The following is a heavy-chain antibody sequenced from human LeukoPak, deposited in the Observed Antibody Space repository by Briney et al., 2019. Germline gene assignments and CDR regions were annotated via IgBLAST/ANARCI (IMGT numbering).Heavy chain of an antibody. D-gene: IGHD6-19*01. CDR2: INHSGST. CDR1: GGSFSGYY. CDR3: ARVLEGSSGQHWYFDL. Sequence: SETLSLTCAVYGGSFSGYYWSWIHQPPGKGLEWIGEINHSGSTNYNPSLKSRVTISVDTSKNQFSLKLSSVTAADTAVYYCARVLEGSSGQHWYFDLWGRGTLVTVSS. V-gene: IGHV4-34*01. J-gene: IGHJ2*01.